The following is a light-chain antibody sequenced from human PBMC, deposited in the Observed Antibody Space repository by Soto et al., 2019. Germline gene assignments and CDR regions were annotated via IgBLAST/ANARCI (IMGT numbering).Light chain of an antibody. CDR3: QNYNSHSEWT. J-gene: IGKJ1*01. V-gene: IGKV1-5*03. CDR2: KAS. Sequence: DIQMTQSPSTLSSSVGDRVTLTCRASQSISSRLAWYQQKPGKAPKLLIYKASSLESGVPSRFSGSGSGTRVTLTIISLQTGEFATDYCQNYNSHSEWTFGQGTKVEIK. CDR1: QSISSR.